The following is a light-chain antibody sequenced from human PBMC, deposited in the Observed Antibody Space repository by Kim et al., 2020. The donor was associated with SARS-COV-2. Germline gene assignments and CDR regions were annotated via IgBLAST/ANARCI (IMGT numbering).Light chain of an antibody. CDR3: ATWDDSLSVWV. J-gene: IGLJ3*02. V-gene: IGLV1-47*01. Sequence: GQRVSISCSGRRFNIGRNYVHWYQQFAGTAPKLLIYRNYERPSGVPDRFSGSKSGTSASLAISGLRSEDEADYYCATWDDSLSVWVFGGGTQLTVL. CDR1: RFNIGRNY. CDR2: RNY.